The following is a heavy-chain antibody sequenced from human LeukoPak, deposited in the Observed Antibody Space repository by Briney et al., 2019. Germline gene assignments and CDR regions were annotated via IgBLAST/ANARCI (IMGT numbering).Heavy chain of an antibody. D-gene: IGHD3-3*01. J-gene: IGHJ4*02. CDR3: ARIPLYFLEPFDY. V-gene: IGHV4-34*01. CDR1: GGSPSGYY. Sequence: SETLSLTCAVYGGSPSGYYWSWIRQPPGKGLEWIGEISHRGRTNYNPSLKGRVTMSVDTPKNQFALKVNSVTAADTAVYYCARIPLYFLEPFDYWGQGILVTVSS. CDR2: ISHRGRT.